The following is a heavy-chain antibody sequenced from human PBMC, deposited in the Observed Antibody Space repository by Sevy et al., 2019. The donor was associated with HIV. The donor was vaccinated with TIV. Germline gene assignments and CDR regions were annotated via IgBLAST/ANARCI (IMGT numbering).Heavy chain of an antibody. V-gene: IGHV4-4*02. CDR2: SYHDGRT. J-gene: IGHJ4*02. CDR3: VREVGHLMRIDY. CDR1: GDSISSDSW. Sequence: SETLSLTCAVSGDSISSDSWWTWVRQSPEKGLEWIGESYHDGRTNYNPSLWGRATISVDMSKNQFSLVLTSVTAADTAVYYCVREVGHLMRIDYWGQGTLVTVSS.